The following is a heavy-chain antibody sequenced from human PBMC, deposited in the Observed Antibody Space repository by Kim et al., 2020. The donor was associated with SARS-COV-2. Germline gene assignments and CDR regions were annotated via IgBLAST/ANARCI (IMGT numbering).Heavy chain of an antibody. CDR3: AKHGSGSYYRPVDY. Sequence: GGSLRLSCAASGFTFSSYAMSWVRQAPGKGLEWVAGNNGGGGTTNYVDFVKGRFTVSRDNSKNSIYLQMNSLRAEDTAVFYCAKHGSGSYYRPVDYWGQG. CDR2: NNGGGGTT. CDR1: GFTFSSYA. V-gene: IGHV3-23*01. D-gene: IGHD3-10*01. J-gene: IGHJ4*02.